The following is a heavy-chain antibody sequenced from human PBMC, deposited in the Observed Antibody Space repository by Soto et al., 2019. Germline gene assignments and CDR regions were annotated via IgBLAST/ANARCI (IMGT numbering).Heavy chain of an antibody. CDR2: INHSGST. J-gene: IGHJ2*01. Sequence: ETLTLTCAVYGGSFSGYYCSWLRQPPGKGLEWIGEINHSGSTNYNPSLKSRVTISVDTSKNQFSLKLSSVTAADTAVYYCARGPLAILDFGGEGYGDHRDLHAVPTRRASDL. V-gene: IGHV4-34*01. D-gene: IGHD3-3*02. CDR1: GGSFSGYY. CDR3: ARGPLAILDFGGEGYGDHRDLHAVPTRRASDL.